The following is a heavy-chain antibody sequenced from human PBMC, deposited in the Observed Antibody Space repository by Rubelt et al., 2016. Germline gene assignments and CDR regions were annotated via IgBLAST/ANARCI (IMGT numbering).Heavy chain of an antibody. Sequence: GMHWVRQAPGKGLEWVAVIWYDGSNKYYADSVKGRFTISRDNSKNTLYLQMNSLRAEDTAVYYCASWAANLDAFDIWGQGTMVTVSS. D-gene: IGHD2-15*01. CDR3: ASWAANLDAFDI. CDR1: G. V-gene: IGHV3-33*01. CDR2: IWYDGSNK. J-gene: IGHJ3*02.